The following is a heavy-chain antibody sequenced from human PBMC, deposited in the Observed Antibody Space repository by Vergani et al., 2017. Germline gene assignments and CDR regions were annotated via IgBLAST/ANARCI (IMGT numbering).Heavy chain of an antibody. V-gene: IGHV4-34*01. CDR3: ARSGYSYGFDY. Sequence: QVQLQQWGAGLLKPSETLSLTCAVYGGSFSGYYWSWIRQPPGKGLEWIGEINHSGSTNYNPSLKSRVTISVDTSKNQFSLKLSSVTAAYTAVYYCARSGYSYGFDYWGQGTLVTVSS. D-gene: IGHD5-18*01. J-gene: IGHJ4*02. CDR1: GGSFSGYY. CDR2: INHSGST.